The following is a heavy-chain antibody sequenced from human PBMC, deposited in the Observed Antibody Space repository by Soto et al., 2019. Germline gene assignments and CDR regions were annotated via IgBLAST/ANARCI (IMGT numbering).Heavy chain of an antibody. V-gene: IGHV1-2*02. CDR2: INPKNGAT. CDR1: GYTFSGNY. CDR3: APHHCDSSGFFDY. Sequence: GASVKVSCKASGYTFSGNYMHWVRRAPGQGLEWMGWINPKNGATNSEQKFQGRITMTWDTSTSTGYMELTRLRSDDTAVYYCAPHHCDSSGFFDYWGQGTLVTVSS. J-gene: IGHJ4*02. D-gene: IGHD3-22*01.